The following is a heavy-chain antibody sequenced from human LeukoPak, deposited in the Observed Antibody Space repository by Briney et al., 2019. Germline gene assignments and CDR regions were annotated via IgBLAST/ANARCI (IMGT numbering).Heavy chain of an antibody. Sequence: ASVKVSCTASGYTFTSYGFSWVRQAPGQGLEWMGWISAYNGDTNYAQTFQGRVTMTRDTSTSTAYMELRSLKSDDTAVYYCARGKEVTIDTPLDYWGQGTLVTVSS. J-gene: IGHJ4*02. CDR1: GYTFTSYG. CDR3: ARGKEVTIDTPLDY. V-gene: IGHV1-18*01. D-gene: IGHD4-17*01. CDR2: ISAYNGDT.